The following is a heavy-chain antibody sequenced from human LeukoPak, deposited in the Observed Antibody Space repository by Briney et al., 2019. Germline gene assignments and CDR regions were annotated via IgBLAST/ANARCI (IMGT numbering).Heavy chain of an antibody. CDR2: IYYSGST. CDR1: GGSISSGGYY. V-gene: IGHV4-31*03. CDR3: ARVHWYYYDSSGYYYFDY. J-gene: IGHJ4*02. D-gene: IGHD3-22*01. Sequence: PSQTLSLTCTVSGGSISSGGYYWSWIRQHPGKGLEWIGYIYYSGSTYYNPSFKSRVTISVDTSKNQFSLKLSSVTAADTAVYYCARVHWYYYDSSGYYYFDYWGQGTLVTVSS.